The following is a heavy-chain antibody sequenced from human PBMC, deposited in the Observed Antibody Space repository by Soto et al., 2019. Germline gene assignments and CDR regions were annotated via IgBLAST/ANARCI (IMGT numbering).Heavy chain of an antibody. J-gene: IGHJ6*02. V-gene: IGHV4-59*01. Sequence: SETLSLTCTVSGGSISSYYWSWIRQPPGKGLEWIGYIYYSGSTNYNPSLKSRVTISVDTSKNQFSLKLSSVTAADTAVYYCARSRYDFWSGPDYGMDVWGQGTTVTVSS. CDR2: IYYSGST. CDR1: GGSISSYY. D-gene: IGHD3-3*01. CDR3: ARSRYDFWSGPDYGMDV.